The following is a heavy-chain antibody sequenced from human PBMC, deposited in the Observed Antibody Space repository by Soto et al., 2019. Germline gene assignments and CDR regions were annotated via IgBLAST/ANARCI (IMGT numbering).Heavy chain of an antibody. Sequence: QVQLVESGGGVVQPGRSLRLYCAASGFTFSSYAMHWVHQAPGKGLEWVALISHDGSNKYYADSVKGRFTISRDNSKNTRYLQMNSLRTEDTSVYYCGRCSSTSCHLGADYWGQGTLVTVSS. CDR2: ISHDGSNK. CDR1: GFTFSSYA. V-gene: IGHV3-30-3*01. D-gene: IGHD2-2*01. J-gene: IGHJ4*02. CDR3: GRCSSTSCHLGADY.